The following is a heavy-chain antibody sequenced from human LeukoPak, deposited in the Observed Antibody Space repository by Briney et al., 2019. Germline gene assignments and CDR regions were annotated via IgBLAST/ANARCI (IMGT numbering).Heavy chain of an antibody. CDR2: IYYSGST. CDR1: GGSISSYY. D-gene: IGHD2/OR15-2a*01. J-gene: IGHJ4*02. Sequence: SETLSLTCTVSGGSISSYYWSWIRQPPGKGLEWIGYIYYSGSTNYNPSLKSRVTISVDTSRNQFSLKLSSVTAADTAVYYCARAAVIQFDYWGQGTLVTVSS. CDR3: ARAAVIQFDY. V-gene: IGHV4-59*01.